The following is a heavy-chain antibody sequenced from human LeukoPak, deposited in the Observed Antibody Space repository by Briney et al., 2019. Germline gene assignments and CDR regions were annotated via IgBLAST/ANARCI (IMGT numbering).Heavy chain of an antibody. V-gene: IGHV1-69*05. CDR3: ARDLEAYYYGSYRGGSCLDY. CDR1: GGTFSSYA. D-gene: IGHD3-10*01. CDR2: IIPIFGTA. Sequence: SVKVSCXASGGTFSSYAISWVRQAPGQGLEWMGRIIPIFGTANYAQKFQGRVTITTDESTSTAYMELSSLRSEDTAVYYCARDLEAYYYGSYRGGSCLDYWGQGTLVTVSS. J-gene: IGHJ4*02.